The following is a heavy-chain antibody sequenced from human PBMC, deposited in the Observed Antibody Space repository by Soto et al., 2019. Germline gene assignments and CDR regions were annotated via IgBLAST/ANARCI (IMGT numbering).Heavy chain of an antibody. J-gene: IGHJ4*02. CDR3: ARGGHVVVVTAALDY. CDR1: GDTFTDYY. D-gene: IGHD2-21*02. V-gene: IGHV1-46*01. Sequence: QVQLMQSGAEVKKPGASVKVSCKASGDTFTDYYIHWVRQAPGQGLEWMGTVNPSGGHTTYAQHFLGRVTMTRDTSTSALYMELNSLTSGDTGIYYCARGGHVVVVTAALDYWGQGTLVTVSS. CDR2: VNPSGGHT.